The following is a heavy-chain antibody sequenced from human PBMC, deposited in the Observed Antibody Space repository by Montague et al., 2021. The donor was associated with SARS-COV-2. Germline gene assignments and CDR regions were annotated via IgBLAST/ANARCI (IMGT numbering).Heavy chain of an antibody. CDR2: FDWDDDK. CDR1: GFSLSTSGMR. V-gene: IGHV2-70*01. J-gene: IGHJ4*02. Sequence: PALVKPTQTLTLTCTFSGFSLSTSGMRVSWIRQPPGKALEWLALFDWDDDKYYSTSLKTRLTISKDTSKNQVFLTMTNMDPVDTATYYCARIRRVDDYVWGSYRYAPFDYWGQGTLVTVSS. CDR3: ARIRRVDDYVWGSYRYAPFDY. D-gene: IGHD3-16*02.